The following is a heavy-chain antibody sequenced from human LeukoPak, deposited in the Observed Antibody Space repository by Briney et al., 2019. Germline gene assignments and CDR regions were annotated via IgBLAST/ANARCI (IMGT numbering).Heavy chain of an antibody. CDR3: ARGLRTYYYDSSGYATDY. J-gene: IGHJ4*02. CDR1: GCTFSSYA. D-gene: IGHD3-22*01. Sequence: SVTVSCKASGCTFSSYAISWVRQPPGQGLEWMGRIIPILGIANYAQKFQGRVTITADKSTSTAYMELSSLRSEDTAVYYCARGLRTYYYDSSGYATDYWGQGTLVTVSS. CDR2: IIPILGIA. V-gene: IGHV1-69*04.